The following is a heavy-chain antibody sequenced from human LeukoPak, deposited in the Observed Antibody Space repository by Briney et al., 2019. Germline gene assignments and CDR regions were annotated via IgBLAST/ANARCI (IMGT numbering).Heavy chain of an antibody. Sequence: SETLSLTCTVSGDSISTSNSYWGWIRQPPGKGLEWIGSIYYSGNTYYNPSLKSRVTISVDTSKNQFSLKLSSVTAADTAVYYCARVSLYYDILTGYPNYFDYWGQGTLVTVSS. V-gene: IGHV4-39*07. CDR1: GDSISTSNSY. D-gene: IGHD3-9*01. CDR3: ARVSLYYDILTGYPNYFDY. J-gene: IGHJ4*02. CDR2: IYYSGNT.